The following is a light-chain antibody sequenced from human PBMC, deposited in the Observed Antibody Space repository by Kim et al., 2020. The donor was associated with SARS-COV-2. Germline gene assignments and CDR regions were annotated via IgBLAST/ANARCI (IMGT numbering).Light chain of an antibody. Sequence: SVTRGQTARITCGRNNIGSKNVHWYQQKPGQAPVLVIYRDSNRPSGIPGRFSGSNSGNTATLTISRAQAGDEADYYYQVWDSSFWVFGGGTKLTVL. CDR1: NIGSKN. J-gene: IGLJ3*02. CDR2: RDS. CDR3: QVWDSSFWV. V-gene: IGLV3-9*01.